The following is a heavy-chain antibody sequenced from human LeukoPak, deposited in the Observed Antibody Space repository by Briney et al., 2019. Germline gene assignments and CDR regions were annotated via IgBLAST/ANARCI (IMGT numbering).Heavy chain of an antibody. Sequence: SETLSLTCTVSAAISSFYWSWLRQPPGKGLEWIGYIYYSGTTNYNPSLKSRVTISVDTSKKQFSLKLSSVTAADTAVYYCATGAVADWFDPWGQGTLVTVSS. V-gene: IGHV4-59*01. J-gene: IGHJ5*02. CDR2: IYYSGTT. CDR3: ATGAVADWFDP. D-gene: IGHD6-19*01. CDR1: AAISSFY.